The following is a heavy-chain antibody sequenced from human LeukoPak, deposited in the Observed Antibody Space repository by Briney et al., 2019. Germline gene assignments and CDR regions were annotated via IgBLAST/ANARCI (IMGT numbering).Heavy chain of an antibody. CDR3: ARIPRIAAAESFAF. Sequence: SQTLSPTCTVSSGSISSGTYYWSWIRQPAGRGLEWIGRITSSGSTNYNPSLKNRVTISVDTSKNHFSLKLSSVTAGDTAVYYCARIPRIAAAESFAFWGQGTLVTVSS. V-gene: IGHV4-61*02. J-gene: IGHJ4*02. CDR2: ITSSGST. CDR1: SGSISSGTYY. D-gene: IGHD6-13*01.